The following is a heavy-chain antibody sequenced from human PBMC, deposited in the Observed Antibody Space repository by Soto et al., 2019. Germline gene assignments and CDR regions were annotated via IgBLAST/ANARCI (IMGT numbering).Heavy chain of an antibody. CDR3: ARGTSWQLPFDY. J-gene: IGHJ4*02. V-gene: IGHV4-59*01. CDR2: ISYSGST. CDR1: SDSISSYY. D-gene: IGHD6-13*01. Sequence: KPSEPLSLTCTVSSDSISSYYWSWIRQPPGKRLEWIGYISYSGSTDYNPSLKSRVTISGDTSKNQFSLKVSSVTAADTAVYYCARGTSWQLPFDYWGQGTLVTVSS.